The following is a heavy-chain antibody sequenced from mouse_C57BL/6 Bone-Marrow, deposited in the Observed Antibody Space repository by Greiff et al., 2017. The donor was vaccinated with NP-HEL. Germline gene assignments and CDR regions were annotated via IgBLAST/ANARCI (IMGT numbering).Heavy chain of an antibody. J-gene: IGHJ3*01. CDR3: ARAIYYDYREGAWFAD. CDR2: INPNNGGT. V-gene: IGHV1-26*01. CDR1: GYTFTDYY. Sequence: EVQLQQSGPELVKPGASVKISCKASGYTFTDYYMNWVKQSHGKSLEWIGDINPNNGGTSYNQKFKGKATLTVDKSSSTAYMELRSLTSEESAVYYCARAIYYDYREGAWFADWGKGTPVTVSA. D-gene: IGHD2-4*01.